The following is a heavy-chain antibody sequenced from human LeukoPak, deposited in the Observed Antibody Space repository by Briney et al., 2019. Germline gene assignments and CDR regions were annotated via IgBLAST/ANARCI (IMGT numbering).Heavy chain of an antibody. J-gene: IGHJ6*02. Sequence: TGGSLRLSCAASGFTFSSYGMHWVRQAPGKGLEWVAVIWYDGSNKYYADSVKGRFTISRDNSKNTLYLQMNSLRAEDTAVYYCARDRQQLVRDYYYGMDVWGQGTTVTVSS. CDR1: GFTFSSYG. D-gene: IGHD6-13*01. CDR2: IWYDGSNK. V-gene: IGHV3-33*01. CDR3: ARDRQQLVRDYYYGMDV.